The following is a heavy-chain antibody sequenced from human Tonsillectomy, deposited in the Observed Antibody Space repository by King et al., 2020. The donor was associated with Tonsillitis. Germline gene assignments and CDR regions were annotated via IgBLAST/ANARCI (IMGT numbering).Heavy chain of an antibody. V-gene: IGHV3-30-3*01. CDR3: ARAVPGIAVAGTRGWFDP. CDR1: GFTFSSYA. CDR2: ISYDGSNK. J-gene: IGHJ5*02. D-gene: IGHD6-19*01. Sequence: VQLVESGGGVVQPGRSLRLSCAASGFTFSSYAMHWVRQAPGKGLEWVAVISYDGSNKYYADSVKGRFTISRDNSKNTLYLQMNSLRAEDTAVYYCARAVPGIAVAGTRGWFDPWGQGTLVTVSS.